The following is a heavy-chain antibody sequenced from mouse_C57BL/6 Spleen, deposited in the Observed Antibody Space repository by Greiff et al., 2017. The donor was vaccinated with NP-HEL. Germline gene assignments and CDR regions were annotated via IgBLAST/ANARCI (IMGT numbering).Heavy chain of an antibody. J-gene: IGHJ4*01. CDR2: IYPGSGST. V-gene: IGHV1-55*01. CDR3: ARTASTYSKNPCYSMDY. CDR1: GYTFTSYW. Sequence: QVQLQQSGAELVKPGASVKMSCKASGYTFTSYWITWVKQRPGQGLEWIGDIYPGSGSTNYNEKFKSKATLTVDKSSSTAYMQLSSLTSEDSAVYYCARTASTYSKNPCYSMDYWGQGTSVTVSS. D-gene: IGHD2-5*01.